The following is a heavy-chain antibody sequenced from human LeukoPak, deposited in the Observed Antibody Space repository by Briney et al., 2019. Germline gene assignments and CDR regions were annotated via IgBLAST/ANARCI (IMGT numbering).Heavy chain of an antibody. Sequence: PGGSLRLSCVASGFSLRNYWMSWVRQAPGKGLEWVSYISSSSSTIYYADSVKGRFTISRDNAKNSLYLQMNSLRAEDTAVYYCARDSNFWSGYFPRWFDYWGQGTLVTVSS. V-gene: IGHV3-48*01. J-gene: IGHJ4*02. CDR3: ARDSNFWSGYFPRWFDY. CDR2: ISSSSSTI. D-gene: IGHD3-3*01. CDR1: GFSLRNYW.